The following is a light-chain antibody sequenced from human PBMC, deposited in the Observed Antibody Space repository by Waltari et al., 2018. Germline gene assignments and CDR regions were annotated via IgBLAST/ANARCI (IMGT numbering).Light chain of an antibody. CDR1: TGAVTSGYY. J-gene: IGLJ3*02. CDR3: LLFYNAAWV. CDR2: STT. V-gene: IGLV7-43*01. Sequence: QTVVTQEPSLTVSPGGTVTLTCASSTGAVTSGYYANWFLQKPGQEPKSLIYSTTKKHSWTPARFSGSLLGGKAALTLSGVRPEDEADYYCLLFYNAAWVFGGGTKLTVL.